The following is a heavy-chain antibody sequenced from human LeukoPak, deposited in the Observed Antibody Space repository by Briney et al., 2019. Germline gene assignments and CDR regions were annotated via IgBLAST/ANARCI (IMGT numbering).Heavy chain of an antibody. CDR1: GFTFSSYS. CDR3: ARDLTIQWLRASDY. CDR2: ISSSSSYI. J-gene: IGHJ4*02. Sequence: GGSLRLSCAASGFTFSSYSMDWVRQAPGKGLEWVSSISSSSSYIYYADSVKGRFTISRDNAKNSLYLQMNSLRAEDTAVYYSARDLTIQWLRASDYWGQGTLVTVSS. D-gene: IGHD5-12*01. V-gene: IGHV3-21*01.